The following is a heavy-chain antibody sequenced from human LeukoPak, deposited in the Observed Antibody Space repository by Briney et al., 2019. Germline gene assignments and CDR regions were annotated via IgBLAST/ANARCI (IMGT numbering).Heavy chain of an antibody. CDR2: IDPSGGST. V-gene: IGHV1-46*01. J-gene: IGHJ4*02. D-gene: IGHD3-10*01. Sequence: EASVTVSCTASGYSLTSYYMHWVRQAPGQGLEWMGIIDPSGGSTNYAQKFQGRITMTRDTSTSTVYMDLSSLTSEDTAIYYCASLGSGSSPIIDFDYWGQGTLVTVPS. CDR3: ASLGSGSSPIIDFDY. CDR1: GYSLTSYY.